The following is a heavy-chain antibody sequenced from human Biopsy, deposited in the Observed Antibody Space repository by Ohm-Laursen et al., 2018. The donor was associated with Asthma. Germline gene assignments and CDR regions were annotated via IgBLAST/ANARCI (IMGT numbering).Heavy chain of an antibody. V-gene: IGHV1-2*06. Sequence: GASVKVSCKASGYTFIGCHIHWMRQAPGQGLEWMGRTTPNSGGTNYAQKFQGRVTMTRDTSISTAYMEVSRLRSDDTAVYYCARGQKSAGDRWFDPWGQGTLVTVSS. J-gene: IGHJ5*02. CDR1: GYTFIGCH. CDR2: TTPNSGGT. CDR3: ARGQKSAGDRWFDP. D-gene: IGHD6-13*01.